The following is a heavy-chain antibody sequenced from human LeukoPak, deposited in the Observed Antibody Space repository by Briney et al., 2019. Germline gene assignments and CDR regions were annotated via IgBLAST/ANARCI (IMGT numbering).Heavy chain of an antibody. J-gene: IGHJ4*02. CDR2: ISAYNGNT. V-gene: IGHV1-18*01. Sequence: ASVKVSCKPFGYTFNTYGITWVRQAPGQGLEWMGWISAYNGNTNHAQKLQGRVTMTTDTSTSTAYMELRSLRSDDTAVYYCARDFRSDYGDYEPYFDYWGQGTLVTVSS. CDR3: ARDFRSDYGDYEPYFDY. CDR1: GYTFNTYG. D-gene: IGHD4-17*01.